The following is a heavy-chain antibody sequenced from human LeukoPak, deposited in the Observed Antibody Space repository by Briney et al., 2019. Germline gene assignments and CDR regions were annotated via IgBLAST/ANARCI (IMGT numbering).Heavy chain of an antibody. V-gene: IGHV3-23*01. J-gene: IGHJ6*03. CDR3: ASDSIAALYYYYYMDV. CDR1: GFTFSSYA. CDR2: ISGSGGST. D-gene: IGHD6-6*01. Sequence: TGGSLRLSCAASGFTFSSYAMSWVRQAPGKGLEWVSAISGSGGSTYYADSVKGRFTISRDNSKNTLYLQMNSLRAEDTAVYYCASDSIAALYYYYYMDVWGKGTTVTVSS.